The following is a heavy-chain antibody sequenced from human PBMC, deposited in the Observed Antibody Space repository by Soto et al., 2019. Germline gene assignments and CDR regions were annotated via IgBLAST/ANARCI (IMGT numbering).Heavy chain of an antibody. D-gene: IGHD3-22*01. J-gene: IGHJ3*02. Sequence: GASVKVSCKASGGTFSSYAISWVRQAPGQGLEWMGGIIPIFGTANYAQKFQGRVTITADESTSTAYMELSSLRSEDTAVYYCARVSNRDSSGYYITDGDDAFDIWGQGTMVTVSS. CDR2: IIPIFGTA. V-gene: IGHV1-69*13. CDR3: ARVSNRDSSGYYITDGDDAFDI. CDR1: GGTFSSYA.